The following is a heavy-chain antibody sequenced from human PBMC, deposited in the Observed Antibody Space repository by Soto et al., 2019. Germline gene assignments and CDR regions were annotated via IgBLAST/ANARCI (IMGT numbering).Heavy chain of an antibody. CDR3: ARSYSSGWYVPIYYYYGMDV. Sequence: PSDTLSITFNVSCGSISSSSDYWGLIRRPPWKGGEWIGSIYYSGSTYYNPSLKSRVTISVDTSKNQFSLKLSSVTAADTAVYYCARSYSSGWYVPIYYYYGMDVWGQGTTVTVSS. V-gene: IGHV4-39*01. J-gene: IGHJ6*02. CDR1: CGSISSSSDY. CDR2: IYYSGST. D-gene: IGHD6-19*01.